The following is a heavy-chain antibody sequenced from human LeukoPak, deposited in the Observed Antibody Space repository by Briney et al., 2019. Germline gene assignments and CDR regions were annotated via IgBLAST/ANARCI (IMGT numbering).Heavy chain of an antibody. D-gene: IGHD6-19*01. CDR2: IRYDGSNK. CDR1: GFTFSSYG. J-gene: IGHJ6*02. V-gene: IGHV3-30*02. CDR3: AKGHLAVASYYYGMDV. Sequence: GGSLRLSCAASGFTFSSYGMHWVRQAPDKGLEWVAFIRYDGSNKYYADSVKGRFTISRDNSKNTLYLQMNSLRAEDTAVYYCAKGHLAVASYYYGMDVWGQGTTVTVSS.